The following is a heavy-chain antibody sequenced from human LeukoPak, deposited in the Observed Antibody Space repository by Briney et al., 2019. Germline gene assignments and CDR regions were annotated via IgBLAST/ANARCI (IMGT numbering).Heavy chain of an antibody. CDR3: ARPYYDYVWGSYRYHFDY. CDR1: GYSFTSYW. Sequence: GESLKISCKGSGYSFTSYWIGWVRQMPGKGLEWMGNIYPGDSDTRYSPSFQGQVTISADKSISTAYLQWSSLKASDTAMYYCARPYYDYVWGSYRYHFDYWGQGTLVTVSS. CDR2: IYPGDSDT. J-gene: IGHJ4*02. V-gene: IGHV5-51*01. D-gene: IGHD3-16*02.